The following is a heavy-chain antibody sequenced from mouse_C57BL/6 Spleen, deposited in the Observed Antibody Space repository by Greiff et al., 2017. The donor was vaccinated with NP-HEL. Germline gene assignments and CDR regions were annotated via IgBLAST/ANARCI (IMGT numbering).Heavy chain of an antibody. D-gene: IGHD1-1*01. V-gene: IGHV3-6*01. Sequence: EVKLQESGPGLVKPSQSLSLTCSVTGYSITSGYYWNWIRQFPGNKLEWMGYISYDGSNNYNPSLKNRISITRDTSKNQFFLKLNSVTTEDTATDYCAREDCYGTQEEFAYWGQGTMVTVSA. CDR2: ISYDGSN. CDR1: GYSITSGYY. J-gene: IGHJ3*01. CDR3: AREDCYGTQEEFAY.